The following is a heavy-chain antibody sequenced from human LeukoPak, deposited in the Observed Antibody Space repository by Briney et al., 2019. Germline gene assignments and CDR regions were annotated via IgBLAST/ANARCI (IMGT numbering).Heavy chain of an antibody. D-gene: IGHD6-13*01. CDR1: GFTFSSYS. CDR2: ISSSSSYI. V-gene: IGHV3-21*01. J-gene: IGHJ6*02. Sequence: GGSLRLSCATSGFTFSSYSMTWVRQAPGKGLEWVSSISSSSSYIYYADSVKGRFTISRDNAKNSLYLQMNSLRAEDTAVYYCASELPGYSSSWYVIDSTTKGMDVWGQGTTVTVSS. CDR3: ASELPGYSSSWYVIDSTTKGMDV.